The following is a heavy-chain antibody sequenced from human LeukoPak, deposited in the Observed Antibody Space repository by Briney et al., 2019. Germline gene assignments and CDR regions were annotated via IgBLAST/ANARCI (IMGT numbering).Heavy chain of an antibody. CDR2: ISWNSGSI. J-gene: IGHJ4*02. D-gene: IGHD6-13*01. CDR1: GFTFDDYA. CDR3: AKDKRMGIAAAGLFDY. V-gene: IGHV3-9*01. Sequence: GRSLRLSCAASGFTFDDYAMHWVRQAPGKGLEWVSGISWNSGSIGYADSVKGRFTISKDNAKNSLYLQMNSLRAEDTALYYCAKDKRMGIAAAGLFDYWGQGTLVTVSS.